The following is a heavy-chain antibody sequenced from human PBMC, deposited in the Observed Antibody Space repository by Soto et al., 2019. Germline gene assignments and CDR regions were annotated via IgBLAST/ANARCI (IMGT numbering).Heavy chain of an antibody. V-gene: IGHV1-46*01. CDR1: GYTFITIYY. CDR2: INPTGTMT. Sequence: ATVKVSGKASGYTFITIYYTHWVRQAPGQGLEWMGIINPTGTMTKYSERFQGRLTMTRDTSTITDYMELGTLTSEDTAVYFCARDTGYDHDAFDIWGQGTMVP. D-gene: IGHD5-12*01. CDR3: ARDTGYDHDAFDI. J-gene: IGHJ3*02.